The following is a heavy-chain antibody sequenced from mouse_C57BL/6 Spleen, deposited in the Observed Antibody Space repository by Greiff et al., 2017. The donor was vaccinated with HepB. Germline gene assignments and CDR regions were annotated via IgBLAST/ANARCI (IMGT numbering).Heavy chain of an antibody. CDR1: GYSFTGYY. CDR2: INPSTGGT. D-gene: IGHD2-3*01. Sequence: VQLQQSGPELVKPGASVKISCKASGYSFTGYYMNWVKQSPEKSLEWIGEINPSTGGTTYNQKFKAKATLTVDKSSSTAYMQLKSLTSEDSAVYYCASHIYDGYSRFAYWGQGTLVTVSA. J-gene: IGHJ3*01. CDR3: ASHIYDGYSRFAY. V-gene: IGHV1-42*01.